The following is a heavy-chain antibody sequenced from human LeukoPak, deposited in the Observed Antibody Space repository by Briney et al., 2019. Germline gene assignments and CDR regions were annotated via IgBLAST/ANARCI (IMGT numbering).Heavy chain of an antibody. V-gene: IGHV4-38-2*01. CDR3: ARRSETMYYDFWSGYYRYFDY. J-gene: IGHJ4*02. CDR1: GYSTSSGYY. D-gene: IGHD3-3*01. Sequence: SETLSLTCAVSGYSTSSGYYWGWIRQPPGKGLEWIGSIYHSGSTYYNPSLKSRVTISVDTSKNQFSLKLSSVTAADTAVYYCARRSETMYYDFWSGYYRYFDYWGQGTLVTVSS. CDR2: IYHSGST.